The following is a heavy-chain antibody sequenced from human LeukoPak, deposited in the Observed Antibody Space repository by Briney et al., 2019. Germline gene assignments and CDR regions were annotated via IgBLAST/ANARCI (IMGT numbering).Heavy chain of an antibody. CDR2: IYYSGST. J-gene: IGHJ4*02. CDR3: ARGGDCSGGSCYFFDY. Sequence: RPSQTLSLTCTVSGGSISSGGYYWSWIRQHPGKGLEWIGYIYYSGSTYYNPSLKSRVTISVDTSKNQFSLKLSSVTAADTAVYYCARGGDCSGGSCYFFDYWGQGTLVTVSS. CDR1: GGSISSGGYY. V-gene: IGHV4-31*03. D-gene: IGHD2-15*01.